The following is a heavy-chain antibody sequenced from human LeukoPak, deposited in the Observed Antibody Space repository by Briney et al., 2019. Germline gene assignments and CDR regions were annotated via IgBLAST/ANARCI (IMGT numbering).Heavy chain of an antibody. CDR2: IYWNDDK. J-gene: IGHJ4*02. Sequence: QTLSLTCTVSGGSISSGDHYWSWIRQPPGKALEWLALIYWNDDKRYSPSLKSRLTITKDTSKNQVVLTMTNMDPVDTATYYCAHTTTVVTPFGYWGQGTLVTVSS. CDR1: GGSISSGDHY. D-gene: IGHD4-23*01. V-gene: IGHV2-5*01. CDR3: AHTTTVVTPFGY.